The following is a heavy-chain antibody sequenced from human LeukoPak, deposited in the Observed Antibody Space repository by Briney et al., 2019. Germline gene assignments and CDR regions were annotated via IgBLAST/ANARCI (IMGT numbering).Heavy chain of an antibody. Sequence: PSETLSLTCSVGGGSIISSNYYWGWIRKPRGKGLDWIVSIYQSGSASSYYNPSLKSRVTISGDTSKNQFFLRLSSVTAADTAVYYCASTLRFLPYRRFDYWGQGTLVTVPS. CDR1: GGSIISSNYY. CDR3: ASTLRFLPYRRFDY. J-gene: IGHJ4*02. D-gene: IGHD3-3*01. CDR2: IYQSGSASS. V-gene: IGHV4-39*01.